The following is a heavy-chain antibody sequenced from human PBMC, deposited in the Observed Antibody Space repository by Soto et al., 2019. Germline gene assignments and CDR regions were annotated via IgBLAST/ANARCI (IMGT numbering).Heavy chain of an antibody. CDR1: GYSFTSYW. V-gene: IGHV5-51*01. D-gene: IGHD3-22*01. Sequence: PGESLKISCKGSGYSFTSYWIGWVRQMPGKGLEWLGIIYPGDSDTRYSPSFQGQVTISADKSISTAYLQWSSLKASDTAMYYCARYRRYYYDSSEDYYYGMDVWGQGTTVTVSS. CDR3: ARYRRYYYDSSEDYYYGMDV. CDR2: IYPGDSDT. J-gene: IGHJ6*02.